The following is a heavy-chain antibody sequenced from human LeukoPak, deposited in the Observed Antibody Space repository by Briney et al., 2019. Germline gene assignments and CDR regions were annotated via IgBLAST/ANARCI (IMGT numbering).Heavy chain of an antibody. Sequence: GGSLRLSCAASGFTFSSYAMHWVRQAPGKGLEWVSLISGDVDSTYYADSVKGRFTISRDTSKNSLYLQMNSLRTEDTAIYYCAKSGYSSSWYYYYYGMDVWGQGTTVTVSS. CDR2: ISGDVDST. D-gene: IGHD6-13*01. CDR1: GFTFSSYA. V-gene: IGHV3-43*02. CDR3: AKSGYSSSWYYYYYGMDV. J-gene: IGHJ6*02.